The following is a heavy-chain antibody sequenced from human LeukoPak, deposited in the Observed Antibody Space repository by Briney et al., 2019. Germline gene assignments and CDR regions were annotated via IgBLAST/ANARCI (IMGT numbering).Heavy chain of an antibody. CDR2: ISWNSGSI. CDR3: AKDQIAAAGPPDAFDI. CDR1: GFTFDDYA. D-gene: IGHD6-13*01. V-gene: IGHV3-9*01. J-gene: IGHJ3*02. Sequence: GRSLRLSCAASGFTFDDYAMHWVRQAPGKGPEWVSGISWNSGSIGYADSVKGRFTISRDNAKNSLYLQMNSLRAEDTALYYCAKDQIAAAGPPDAFDIWGQGTMVTVSS.